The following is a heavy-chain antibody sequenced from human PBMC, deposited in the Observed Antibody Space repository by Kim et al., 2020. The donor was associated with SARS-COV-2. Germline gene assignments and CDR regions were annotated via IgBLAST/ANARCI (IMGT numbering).Heavy chain of an antibody. CDR1: GGTFSSYA. V-gene: IGHV1-69*13. CDR2: IIPIFGTA. J-gene: IGHJ3*02. Sequence: SVKVSCKASGGTFSSYAISWVRQAPGQGLEWMGGIIPIFGTANYAQKFQGRVTITADESTSTAYMELSSLRSEDTAVYYCARGGTYYYGSGRRKEAFDIWGQGTMVTVSS. D-gene: IGHD3-10*01. CDR3: ARGGTYYYGSGRRKEAFDI.